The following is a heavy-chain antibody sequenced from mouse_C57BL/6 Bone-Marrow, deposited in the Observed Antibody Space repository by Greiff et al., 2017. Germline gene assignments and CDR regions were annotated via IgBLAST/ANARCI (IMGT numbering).Heavy chain of an antibody. Sequence: VQLQQSGAELVKPGASVKLSCKASGYTFTSYWMQWVKQRTGQGLEWIGEIDPSDSYTNYNQKFKGKATLTVDTSSSTAYLQLSSLTSEDSAVYYCARGSTMVTTGFAYWGQGTLVTVSA. V-gene: IGHV1-50*01. J-gene: IGHJ3*01. CDR3: ARGSTMVTTGFAY. D-gene: IGHD2-2*01. CDR2: IDPSDSYT. CDR1: GYTFTSYW.